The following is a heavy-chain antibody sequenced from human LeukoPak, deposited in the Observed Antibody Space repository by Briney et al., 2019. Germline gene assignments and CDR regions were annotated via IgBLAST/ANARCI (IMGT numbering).Heavy chain of an antibody. V-gene: IGHV1-46*01. CDR1: GYTFTSYY. CDR3: ARGGTARYSSSWYSPVWYFDL. J-gene: IGHJ2*01. Sequence: ASVKVSCKAFGYTFTSYYMHWVRQAPGQGLEWMGIINPSGGSTSFPQKFQGRVTMTRDTSTSTVYMELSSLRSEDTAVYYCARGGTARYSSSWYSPVWYFDLWGRGTLVTVSS. D-gene: IGHD6-13*01. CDR2: INPSGGST.